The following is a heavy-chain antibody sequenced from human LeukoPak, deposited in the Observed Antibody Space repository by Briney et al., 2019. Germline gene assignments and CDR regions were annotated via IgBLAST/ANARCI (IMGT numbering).Heavy chain of an antibody. J-gene: IGHJ6*02. Sequence: GGSLRLSCAASGFTFSNYAMSRVRQAPGKGLEWVSALSGSGGGTYYADSVKGRFTISRDNSKNTLYLQMNSLRAEDTAVYYCAKDHHSSGWSYFYYGMNVWGQGTTVTVSS. CDR1: GFTFSNYA. V-gene: IGHV3-23*01. CDR3: AKDHHSSGWSYFYYGMNV. D-gene: IGHD6-19*01. CDR2: LSGSGGGT.